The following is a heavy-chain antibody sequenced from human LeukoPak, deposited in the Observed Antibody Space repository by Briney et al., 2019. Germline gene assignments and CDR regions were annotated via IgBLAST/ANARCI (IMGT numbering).Heavy chain of an antibody. CDR2: MNPNSGNT. Sequence: ASVRVSCKASGYTFTSYDINWVRQATGQGLEWMGWMNPNSGNTGYAQKFQGRVTFTRNTSISTAYMELRSLRSDDTAVYYCARGRDSSSSWFDYWGQGTLVTVSS. CDR1: GYTFTSYD. V-gene: IGHV1-8*01. CDR3: ARGRDSSSSWFDY. J-gene: IGHJ4*02. D-gene: IGHD6-6*01.